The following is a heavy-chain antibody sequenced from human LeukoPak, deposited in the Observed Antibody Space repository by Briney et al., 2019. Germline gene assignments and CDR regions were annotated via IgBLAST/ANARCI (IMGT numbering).Heavy chain of an antibody. CDR3: ARALPGMDV. J-gene: IGHJ6*04. CDR1: GDSVSSGSYS. Sequence: SETLSLTCTVSGDSVSSGSYSWSWIRQPPGKGLEWIGYIYYSGSTNYNPSLKSRVTISVDTSKNQFSLKLSSVTAADTAVYYCARALPGMDVWGKGTTVTVSS. CDR2: IYYSGST. V-gene: IGHV4-61*01.